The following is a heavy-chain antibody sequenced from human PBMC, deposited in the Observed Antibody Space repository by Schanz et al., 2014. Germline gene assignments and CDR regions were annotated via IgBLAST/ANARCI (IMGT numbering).Heavy chain of an antibody. Sequence: QVQLVESGGGVVQPGRSLRLSCAASGFSFSTYAMHWVRQAPGKGLEWVAFIGYDGSNKYYGDSVKGRFTISRDNSKNTVYLQMNSLRVEDTALYYCAKDYYGSGSYFDLWGQGTLVTVSS. CDR2: IGYDGSNK. J-gene: IGHJ4*02. V-gene: IGHV3-30*02. CDR3: AKDYYGSGSYFDL. D-gene: IGHD3-10*01. CDR1: GFSFSTYA.